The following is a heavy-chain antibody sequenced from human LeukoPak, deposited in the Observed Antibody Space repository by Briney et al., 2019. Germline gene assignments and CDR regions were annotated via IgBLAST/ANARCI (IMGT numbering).Heavy chain of an antibody. D-gene: IGHD6-25*01. J-gene: IGHJ5*02. Sequence: SETLSLTCTVSGGSVSSSYWSWIRQPAGQGLEWIGRINTSGSSNYSPSLRSRVTMSVDTSKNQFSLNLSSVTAADTAVYYCAREGGGPRWLDPWGQGTLVTVSS. V-gene: IGHV4-4*07. CDR3: AREGGGPRWLDP. CDR2: INTSGSS. CDR1: GGSVSSSY.